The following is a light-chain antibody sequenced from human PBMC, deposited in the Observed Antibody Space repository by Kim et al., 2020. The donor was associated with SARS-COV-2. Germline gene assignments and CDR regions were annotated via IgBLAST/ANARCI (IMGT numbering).Light chain of an antibody. CDR2: YDT. V-gene: IGLV3-21*04. Sequence: APGKTARITCGGNNIGSESVLWYQQKPGQAPVLVIYYDTDRPSGIPERFSGSNSGNTATLTISRVEAGDEADYYCQVWDSSSDHVVFGGGTQLTVL. J-gene: IGLJ2*01. CDR1: NIGSES. CDR3: QVWDSSSDHVV.